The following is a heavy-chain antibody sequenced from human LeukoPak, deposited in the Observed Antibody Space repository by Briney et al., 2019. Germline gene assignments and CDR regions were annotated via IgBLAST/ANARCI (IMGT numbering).Heavy chain of an antibody. J-gene: IGHJ4*02. CDR1: GGSIRSYY. Sequence: PSETLSLTCTVSGGSIRSYYWSWIRQPPGKGLEWIGYVYYSGNTNYNPSLKSRVTISVDTSNNQLSLKMSSVTAADTAVYYCARGGGYSYGYAGYYSDYWGQGRLVTVSS. CDR2: VYYSGNT. V-gene: IGHV4-59*01. CDR3: ARGGGYSYGYAGYYSDY. D-gene: IGHD5-18*01.